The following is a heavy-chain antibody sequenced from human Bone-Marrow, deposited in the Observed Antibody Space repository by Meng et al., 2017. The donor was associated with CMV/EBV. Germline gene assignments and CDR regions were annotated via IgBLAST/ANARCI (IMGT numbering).Heavy chain of an antibody. CDR2: ISDEGSNK. Sequence: GGSLRLSCAASGFTFSNYAMHWVRQAPGKGLEWVVVISDEGSNKEYAGSVKGRFTISRDTSNNTLHLKMNSLRAEDTALYYGARDQTDIGVVPASTTYYYGMDVWGQGTTVTVSS. D-gene: IGHD2-2*01. J-gene: IGHJ6*02. V-gene: IGHV3-30*04. CDR3: ARDQTDIGVVPASTTYYYGMDV. CDR1: GFTFSNYA.